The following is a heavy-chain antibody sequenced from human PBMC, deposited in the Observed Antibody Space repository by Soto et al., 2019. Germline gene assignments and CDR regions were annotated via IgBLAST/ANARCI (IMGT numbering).Heavy chain of an antibody. Sequence: QVQLVQSGAEVKKPGASVKVSCKASGYTFSDYAMHWVRQAPGQRLEWMGWINAGTGHTTYVQKFQGRVTITRDTSASKAYMELSSLRSEDTAVYYCASVDYGDYWGQGTLVTVSS. J-gene: IGHJ4*02. CDR2: INAGTGHT. D-gene: IGHD3-16*01. V-gene: IGHV1-3*01. CDR3: ASVDYGDY. CDR1: GYTFSDYA.